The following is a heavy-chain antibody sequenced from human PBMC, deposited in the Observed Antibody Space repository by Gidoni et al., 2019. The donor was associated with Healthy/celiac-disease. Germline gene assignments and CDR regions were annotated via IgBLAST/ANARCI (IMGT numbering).Heavy chain of an antibody. Sequence: QVQLVESGGGVVQPGRSLRLSCAASGSTFSSYGMHWVRQAPGKGLGRGAVISYDGSNKYYADSVKGRFTICRDNSKNTLYLKMNSLRAEDTAVYYCAKEAIAAAGFSWFDPWGQGTLVTVSS. D-gene: IGHD6-13*01. V-gene: IGHV3-30*18. J-gene: IGHJ5*02. CDR3: AKEAIAAAGFSWFDP. CDR1: GSTFSSYG. CDR2: ISYDGSNK.